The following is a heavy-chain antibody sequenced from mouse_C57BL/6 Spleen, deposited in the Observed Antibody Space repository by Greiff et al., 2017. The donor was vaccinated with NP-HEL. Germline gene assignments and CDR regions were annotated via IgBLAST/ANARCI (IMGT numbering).Heavy chain of an antibody. CDR2: INPNNGGT. V-gene: IGHV1-26*01. J-gene: IGHJ4*01. CDR3: ARLLRPYAMDY. Sequence: EVQLQQSGPELVKPGASVKISCKASGYTFTDYYMNWVKQSHGKSLEWIGDINPNNGGTSYNQKFKGKATLTVDKSSSTAYMELRSLTSEDSAVYYCARLLRPYAMDYWGQGTSVTVSS. D-gene: IGHD1-1*01. CDR1: GYTFTDYY.